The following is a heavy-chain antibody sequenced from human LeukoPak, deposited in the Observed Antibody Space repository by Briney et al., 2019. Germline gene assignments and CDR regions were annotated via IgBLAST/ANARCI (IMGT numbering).Heavy chain of an antibody. CDR1: GFSLSTSGVG. D-gene: IGHD3-9*01. J-gene: IGHJ4*02. CDR3: ALYFDWLLAY. V-gene: IGHV2-5*02. CDR2: IYWDDDK. Sequence: SGPTLVKPTQTLTLTCTFSGFSLSTSGVGVGWIRQPPGKALEWLALIYWDDDKRYRPSLKSRLTITKDTSKHQVVLTMTTMDPVDTATYYCALYFDWLLAYWGQGTLVTVSS.